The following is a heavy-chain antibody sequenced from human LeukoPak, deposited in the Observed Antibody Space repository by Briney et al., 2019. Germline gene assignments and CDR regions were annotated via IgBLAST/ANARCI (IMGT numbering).Heavy chain of an antibody. CDR3: ARAPVPTYYYDSSRYYRAFDI. D-gene: IGHD3-22*01. V-gene: IGHV4-61*02. Sequence: SETLSLTCTVSGGSTSSDNFYWSWIRQPAGKGLEWIGRIYTSGSTNYNPSLKSRVTISVDTSKNQFSLKLSSVTAADTAVYYCARAPVPTYYYDSSRYYRAFDIWGQGTVVTVSS. CDR2: IYTSGST. J-gene: IGHJ3*02. CDR1: GGSTSSDNFY.